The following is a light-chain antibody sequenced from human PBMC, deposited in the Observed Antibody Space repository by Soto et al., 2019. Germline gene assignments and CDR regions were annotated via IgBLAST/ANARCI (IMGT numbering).Light chain of an antibody. J-gene: IGKJ2*01. Sequence: DIQMTQSPSSLSASVGDRVTITCRARQSISRHLHWYQQKPGKAPKLLIYAASSLQSGVPSRFSGSGSGTELTLTISSLQPEDFATYSCQQSYSTPYTFGQGTQLEIK. CDR2: AAS. CDR1: QSISRH. V-gene: IGKV1-39*01. CDR3: QQSYSTPYT.